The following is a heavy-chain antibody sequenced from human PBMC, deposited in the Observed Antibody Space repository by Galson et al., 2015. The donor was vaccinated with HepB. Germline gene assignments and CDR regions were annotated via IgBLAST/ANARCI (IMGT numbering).Heavy chain of an antibody. CDR1: GFTFSSYA. CDR3: AKGTYYYDSSGYYAFDY. Sequence: LRLSCAASGFTFSSYAMSWVRQAPGKGLEWVSAISGSGGSTYYADSVKGRFTISRDNSKNTLYLQMNSLRAEDTAVYYCAKGTYYYDSSGYYAFDYWGQGTLVTVSS. J-gene: IGHJ4*02. CDR2: ISGSGGST. V-gene: IGHV3-23*01. D-gene: IGHD3-22*01.